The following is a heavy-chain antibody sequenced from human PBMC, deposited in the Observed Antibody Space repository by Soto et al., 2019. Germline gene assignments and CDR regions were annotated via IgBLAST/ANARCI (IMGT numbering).Heavy chain of an antibody. D-gene: IGHD3-10*01. CDR1: GGSVSSGSYY. J-gene: IGHJ4*02. CDR3: ARSGSFKGRGVHDY. V-gene: IGHV4-61*01. CDR2: IYYSGST. Sequence: PSETLSLTCTVSGGSVSSGSYYWSWIRQPPGKGLEWIGYIYYSGSTNYNPSLKSRVTISVDTSKNQFSLKLSSVTAADTAVYYCARSGSFKGRGVHDYWGQGTLVTSPQ.